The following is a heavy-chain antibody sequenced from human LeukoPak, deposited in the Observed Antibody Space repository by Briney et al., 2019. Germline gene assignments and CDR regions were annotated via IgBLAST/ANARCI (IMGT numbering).Heavy chain of an antibody. CDR2: ISSNGSTT. J-gene: IGHJ5*02. V-gene: IGHV3-48*03. Sequence: GGSLRLSCAAARFIFSTYEMNWVRQAPGKGLEWVSYISSNGSTTYYADSVRGRFTISRDNGKNSLYLQMNSLRAEDTAYYYCAREHYGSGPFDPWGQGTLVTVSP. CDR3: AREHYGSGPFDP. D-gene: IGHD3-10*01. CDR1: RFIFSTYE.